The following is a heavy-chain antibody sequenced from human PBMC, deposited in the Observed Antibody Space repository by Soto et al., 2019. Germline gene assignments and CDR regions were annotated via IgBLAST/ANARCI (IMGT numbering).Heavy chain of an antibody. CDR2: ISWNSGSI. V-gene: IGHV3-9*01. J-gene: IGHJ5*02. Sequence: EVQLVESGGGLVQPGRSLRLSCAASGFTFDDYAMHWVRQARGKGLEWVSGISWNSGSIGYADSVKGRFTISRDNAKNSLYRQMNSLRAEDTALYYCAKDQGGYGDYGWFDPWGQGTLVTVSS. D-gene: IGHD4-17*01. CDR3: AKDQGGYGDYGWFDP. CDR1: GFTFDDYA.